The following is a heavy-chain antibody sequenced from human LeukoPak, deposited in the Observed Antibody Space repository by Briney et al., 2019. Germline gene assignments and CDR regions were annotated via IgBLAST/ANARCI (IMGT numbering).Heavy chain of an antibody. CDR3: AREREYSGYGSGGIVDS. CDR2: TYYSGST. J-gene: IGHJ4*02. Sequence: SETLSLTCTVSGGSISSYYWSWIRQPPGKGLEWIGYTYYSGSTNYNPSLKSRVTISVDTSKNQFSLKLSSVTAADTAVYYCAREREYSGYGSGGIVDSWGQGTLVTVSS. CDR1: GGSISSYY. V-gene: IGHV4-59*01. D-gene: IGHD5-12*01.